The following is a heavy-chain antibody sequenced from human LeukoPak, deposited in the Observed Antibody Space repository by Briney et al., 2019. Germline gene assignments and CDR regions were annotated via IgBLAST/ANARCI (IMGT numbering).Heavy chain of an antibody. CDR3: ARGGSYGGYHSY. D-gene: IGHD4-23*01. CDR1: GFTFSNYE. J-gene: IGHJ4*02. Sequence: GGSLRLSCAASGFTFSNYEMHWVRQAPGKGLEWVSYISSSGSDIYYADSVKGRFTISRDNAKNSLYLQMNSLRAEDTALYYCARGGSYGGYHSYWGQGTLVTVSS. CDR2: ISSSGSDI. V-gene: IGHV3-48*03.